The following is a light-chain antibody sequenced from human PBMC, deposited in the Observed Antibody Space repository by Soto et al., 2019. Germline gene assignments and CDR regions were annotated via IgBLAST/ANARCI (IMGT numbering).Light chain of an antibody. V-gene: IGKV3D-15*01. Sequence: TPSERTRSLYGKKRATGCFRSSQSVNTNLAWYQQKPGQAPRRLIYGASSRATGIPARFSGSGSGTEFTLTICSQPSEAFAVNYGAPYSSSPSFGQGTRLEIK. CDR2: GAS. CDR3: APYSSSPS. J-gene: IGKJ5*01. CDR1: QSVNTN.